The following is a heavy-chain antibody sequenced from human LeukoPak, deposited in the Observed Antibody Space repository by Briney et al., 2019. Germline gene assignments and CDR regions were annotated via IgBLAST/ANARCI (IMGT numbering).Heavy chain of an antibody. CDR2: ISSSGSTI. CDR3: ARAYSRSSAWFDP. D-gene: IGHD6-6*01. Sequence: GGSLRLSCAASGFTFSSYEMNWVRQAPGKGLEWVSYISSSGSTIYYADSVKGRFTISRYNAKNSLYLQMNSLRAEDTAVYYCARAYSRSSAWFDPWGQGTLVTVSS. CDR1: GFTFSSYE. V-gene: IGHV3-48*03. J-gene: IGHJ5*02.